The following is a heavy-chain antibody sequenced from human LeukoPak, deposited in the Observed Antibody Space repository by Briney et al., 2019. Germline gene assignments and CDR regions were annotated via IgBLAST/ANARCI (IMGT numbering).Heavy chain of an antibody. V-gene: IGHV1-69*13. CDR3: ARGYYDSSGYFGIDY. CDR2: IIPIFGTA. D-gene: IGHD3-22*01. J-gene: IGHJ4*02. CDR1: GGTFSSYA. Sequence: SVKVSCKASGGTFSSYAISWVRQAPGQGLEWMGGIIPIFGTANYAQKFQGRVTITADESTSTAYMELSRLRSEDTAVYYCARGYYDSSGYFGIDYWGQGTLVTVSS.